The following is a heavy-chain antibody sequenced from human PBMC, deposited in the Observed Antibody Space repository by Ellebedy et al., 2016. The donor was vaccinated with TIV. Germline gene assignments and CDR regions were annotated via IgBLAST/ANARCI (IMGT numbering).Heavy chain of an antibody. V-gene: IGHV1-69*13. CDR3: AGDRAPIGRNWYFDL. CDR2: TIPMFGTA. Sequence: AASVKVSCKASGGTFSTYAISRVRQAPGQGLEWLGGTIPMFGTANFAQRFQGRVTITADESRSTAYMELSSLRSEDTAVYYCAGDRAPIGRNWYFDLWGRGTLVTVSS. CDR1: GGTFSTYA. D-gene: IGHD5-24*01. J-gene: IGHJ2*01.